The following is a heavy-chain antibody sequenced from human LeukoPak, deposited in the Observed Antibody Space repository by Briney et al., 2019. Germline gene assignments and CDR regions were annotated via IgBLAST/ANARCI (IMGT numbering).Heavy chain of an antibody. J-gene: IGHJ5*02. V-gene: IGHV1-8*01. CDR3: ATEDYYDSGSFDP. D-gene: IGHD3-22*01. Sequence: GASVKVSCKASGYTFTSYGISWVRQAPGRGLEWMGWMNPNSGDTAYAHKFQGRVTITRNTSISTAYMELSSLRSEDTAVYYCATEDYYDSGSFDPWGQGTLVTVSS. CDR1: GYTFTSYG. CDR2: MNPNSGDT.